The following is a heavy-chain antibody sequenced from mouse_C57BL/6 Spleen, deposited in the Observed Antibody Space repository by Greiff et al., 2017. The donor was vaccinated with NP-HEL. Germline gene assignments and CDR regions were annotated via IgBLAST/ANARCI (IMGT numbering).Heavy chain of an antibody. J-gene: IGHJ4*01. V-gene: IGHV1-7*01. CDR1: GYTFTSYW. Sequence: VQLQQSGAELATPGASVKLSCKASGYTFTSYWMHWVKQRPGQGLEWIGSLNPRRCYTKSNQKFKDKATLTADKSSSTASMQLSSLTYEDSAVYYCARRCYSNYDYYAMDYWGQGTSVTVSS. D-gene: IGHD2-5*01. CDR3: ARRCYSNYDYYAMDY. CDR2: LNPRRCYT.